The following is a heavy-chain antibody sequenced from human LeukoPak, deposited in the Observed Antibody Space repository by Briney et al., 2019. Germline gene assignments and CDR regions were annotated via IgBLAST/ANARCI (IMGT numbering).Heavy chain of an antibody. V-gene: IGHV3-33*06. D-gene: IGHD5-18*01. CDR1: GFTFDDYG. J-gene: IGHJ4*02. CDR3: AKDRGYSYGYFDY. Sequence: GGSLRLSCAASGFTFDDYGMHWVRQAPGKGLEWVAVIWYDGSNKYYADSVKGRFTISRDNSKNTLYLQMISLRAEDTAVYYCAKDRGYSYGYFDYWGQGTLVTVSS. CDR2: IWYDGSNK.